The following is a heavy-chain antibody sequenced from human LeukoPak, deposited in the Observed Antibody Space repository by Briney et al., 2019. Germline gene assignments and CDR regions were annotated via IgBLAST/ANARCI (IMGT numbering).Heavy chain of an antibody. V-gene: IGHV3-74*03. CDR1: GFTFNTYW. J-gene: IGHJ3*01. D-gene: IGHD4-17*01. Sequence: GGSLRLSCTASGFTFNTYWMHWVRQAPGKGLVWVSRINSDGGSITYADSVRGRFTISRDNAKNTLYLQMNSLRAEDTAVYYCARDGGTGDYAWDWGQGTMVTVSS. CDR2: INSDGGSI. CDR3: ARDGGTGDYAWD.